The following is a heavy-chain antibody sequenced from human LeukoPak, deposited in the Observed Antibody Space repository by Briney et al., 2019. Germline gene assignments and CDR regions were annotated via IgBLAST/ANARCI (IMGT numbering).Heavy chain of an antibody. CDR1: GFTFSSYA. CDR3: VKGLLTGTSKY. V-gene: IGHV3-23*01. Sequence: GGSLRLSCAASGFTFSSYAMSWVRQAPGKGLEWVSAISGSGGSTYYADSVKGRFTISRDNSKNTLFLQMNSLRAEDTAVYYCVKGLLTGTSKYWGQGTLVAVSS. CDR2: ISGSGGST. J-gene: IGHJ4*02. D-gene: IGHD7-27*01.